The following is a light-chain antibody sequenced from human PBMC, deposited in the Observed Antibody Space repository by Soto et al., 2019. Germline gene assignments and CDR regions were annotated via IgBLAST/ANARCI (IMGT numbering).Light chain of an antibody. CDR1: QIIGSS. CDR3: QQYYSYSYT. CDR2: DAS. V-gene: IGKV1-5*01. Sequence: DIQMTQSPSTLSASVGDRVTITCRASQIIGSSLAWYQQTPGRAPILLIYDASTLHTGVPSRFSGSESGTEFTLTISSLQPDDSATYYCQQYYSYSYTFGQGTKVDLK. J-gene: IGKJ2*01.